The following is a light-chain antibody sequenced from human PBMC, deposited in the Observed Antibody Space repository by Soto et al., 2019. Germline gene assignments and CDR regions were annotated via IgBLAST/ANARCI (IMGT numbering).Light chain of an antibody. CDR2: SDN. V-gene: IGLV1-44*01. J-gene: IGLJ1*01. Sequence: QSVVIQTPSASGTPGQRVTISCSGGDSNVGSYAVSWYQQLPGMAPKLLIHSDNQWPSGVPDRFSGSKSGTSAFLAISGLQSEDEADYYCAVWDESLTVFVFGTGTKLTVL. CDR1: DSNVGSYA. CDR3: AVWDESLTVFV.